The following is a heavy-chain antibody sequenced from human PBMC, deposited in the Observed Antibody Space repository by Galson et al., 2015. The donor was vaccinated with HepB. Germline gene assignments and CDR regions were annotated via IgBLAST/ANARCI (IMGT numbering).Heavy chain of an antibody. CDR3: ARVSLYSSSWYIGLDAFDI. D-gene: IGHD6-13*01. CDR2: INTNTGNP. CDR1: GYTFTSYA. Sequence: SVKVSCKASGYTFTSYAMNWVRQAPGQGLEWMGWINTNTGNPTYAQGFTGRFVFSLDTSVSTAYLQISSLKAEDTAVYYCARVSLYSSSWYIGLDAFDIWGQGTMVTVSS. J-gene: IGHJ3*02. V-gene: IGHV7-4-1*02.